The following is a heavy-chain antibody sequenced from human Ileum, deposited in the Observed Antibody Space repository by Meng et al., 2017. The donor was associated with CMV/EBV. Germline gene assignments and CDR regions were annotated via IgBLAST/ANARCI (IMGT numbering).Heavy chain of an antibody. Sequence: QVDLVQSGTEVKKPWASVKVSCKTSGYTFTNHNIAWVRQAPGQGLEWMGWISVHHCNTDYAQKYQDRVTMTRDTSTNTAYMELRSLTSDDTAMYYCARDNWGYDYWGQGTLVTVSS. V-gene: IGHV1-18*01. CDR1: GYTFTNHN. J-gene: IGHJ4*02. D-gene: IGHD7-27*01. CDR2: ISVHHCNT. CDR3: ARDNWGYDY.